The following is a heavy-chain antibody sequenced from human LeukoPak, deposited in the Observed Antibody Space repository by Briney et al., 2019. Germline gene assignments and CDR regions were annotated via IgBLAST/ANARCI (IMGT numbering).Heavy chain of an antibody. Sequence: PGGSLRLXCAASGFTFSSYWMHWVRHAPGKGLVWVSRINSDGSSTSYADSVKGRFTISRDNAKNTLYLQMNSLRAEDTAVYYRARGAYGGTFDYWGQGTLVTVSS. D-gene: IGHD4-23*01. CDR2: INSDGSST. CDR1: GFTFSSYW. CDR3: ARGAYGGTFDY. J-gene: IGHJ4*02. V-gene: IGHV3-74*01.